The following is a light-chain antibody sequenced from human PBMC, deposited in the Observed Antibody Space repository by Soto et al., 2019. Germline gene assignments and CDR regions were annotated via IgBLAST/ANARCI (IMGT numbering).Light chain of an antibody. J-gene: IGKJ5*01. Sequence: EIVLTQSPGTLSLSPGERATLSCRASQSVSNNYLAWYQQKPGQAPRLLIYGASNRATGIPARFSGSGSGTDFTLTISSLEPEDFGVFYCQQRFDWPKITFGQGTRLEIK. CDR2: GAS. CDR1: QSVSNNY. V-gene: IGKV3-11*01. CDR3: QQRFDWPKIT.